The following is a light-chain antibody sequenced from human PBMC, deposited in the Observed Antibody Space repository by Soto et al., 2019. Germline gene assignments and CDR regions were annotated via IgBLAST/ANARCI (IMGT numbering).Light chain of an antibody. Sequence: QSVLTQPASVSGSPGQSITISCTGTSSDVGGYNSVSWYQQHPGKAPKLMIYDVSDRPSGVSNRFSGSKSGNTASLTISGLQTEDEAEYYCSSYRSSSPLVFGGGTKLTVL. J-gene: IGLJ3*02. CDR3: SSYRSSSPLV. V-gene: IGLV2-14*01. CDR2: DVS. CDR1: SSDVGGYNS.